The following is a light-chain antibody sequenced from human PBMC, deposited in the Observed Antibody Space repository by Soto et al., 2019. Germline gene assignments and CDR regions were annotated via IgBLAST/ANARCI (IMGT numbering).Light chain of an antibody. V-gene: IGKV1-5*03. CDR3: QQYNSYPYT. CDR2: KAS. Sequence: DIQMTQSPSTLSASVGDRVTITCRSSQSISSWLAWYQQKPGKAPKLLIYKASSLESGVPSRFSGSGSGKEFPLTISSLHPDDFATYYCQQYNSYPYTFGQGTKLEIK. CDR1: QSISSW. J-gene: IGKJ2*01.